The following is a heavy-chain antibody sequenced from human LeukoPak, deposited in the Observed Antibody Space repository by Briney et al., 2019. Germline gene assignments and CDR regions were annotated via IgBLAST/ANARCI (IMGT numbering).Heavy chain of an antibody. CDR1: GLTLSTYA. V-gene: IGHV3-23*01. D-gene: IGHD3-22*01. CDR2: ISGGGGST. CDR3: AKDKIVVAGNFDY. Sequence: GGSLRLSCAASGLTLSTYAMSWVRQAPGKGLEWVSAISGGGGSTYYADSVKGRFIISRDNSKNTLYLQMNSLRAEDTAVYYCAKDKIVVAGNFDYWAREPWSPSPQ. J-gene: IGHJ4*02.